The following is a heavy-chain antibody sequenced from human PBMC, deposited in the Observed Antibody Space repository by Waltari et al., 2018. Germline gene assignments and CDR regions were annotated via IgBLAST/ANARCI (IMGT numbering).Heavy chain of an antibody. CDR1: GGSLSDYY. CDR3: ARPAGGPKNWYFDL. D-gene: IGHD3-16*01. J-gene: IGHJ2*01. V-gene: IGHV4-34*01. Sequence: VQLQQWGGGLLKPSETLSLTCGVFGGSLSDYYWTWIRQPPGKGLEWIGSIYHSGRTYYNPSRKSRVTISVDTSKNQFSRKLSSVPAADTAVYYCARPAGGPKNWYFDLWGRGTLVTVSS. CDR2: IYHSGRT.